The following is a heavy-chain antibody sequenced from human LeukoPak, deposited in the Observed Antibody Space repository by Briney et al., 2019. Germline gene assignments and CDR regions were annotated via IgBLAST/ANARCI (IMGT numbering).Heavy chain of an antibody. D-gene: IGHD3-16*01. CDR2: MNPNSGNT. CDR3: ARGPSYVVTFGGVINWFDP. CDR1: GYTFTSYD. V-gene: IGHV1-8*01. J-gene: IGHJ5*02. Sequence: ASVKVSCKASGYTFTSYDINWVRQATGQGLEWMGWMNPNSGNTGYAQKFQGRVTMTRNTSISTAYVELSSLRSEDTAVYYCARGPSYVVTFGGVINWFDPWGQGTLVTVSS.